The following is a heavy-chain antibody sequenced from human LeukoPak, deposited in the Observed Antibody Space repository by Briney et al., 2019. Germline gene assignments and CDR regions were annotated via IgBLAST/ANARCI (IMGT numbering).Heavy chain of an antibody. CDR2: IIPIFGTA. Sequence: ASVKVSCKASGGTFSSYAISWVRQAPGQGLEWMGGIIPIFGTANYARKFQGRVTITADKSTSTAYMELSSLRSEDTAVYYCARDRPSTSRGYDWGFDYWGQGTLVTVFS. V-gene: IGHV1-69*06. J-gene: IGHJ4*02. D-gene: IGHD5-12*01. CDR1: GGTFSSYA. CDR3: ARDRPSTSRGYDWGFDY.